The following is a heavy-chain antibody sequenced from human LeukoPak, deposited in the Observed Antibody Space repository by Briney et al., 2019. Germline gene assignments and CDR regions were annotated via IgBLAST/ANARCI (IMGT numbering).Heavy chain of an antibody. V-gene: IGHV3-23*01. CDR1: GFPFSSYA. CDR3: AKAPVTSCRGAFCYPFDY. Sequence: GGSLRLSCEASGFPFSSYAMSWVRQAPGKGLEWVSAMSSSDDGRYYAASVRGRFTISRDTYRSTLYLQMNSLRADDAAVYYCAKAPVTSCRGAFCYPFDYWGQGTLVTVSS. CDR2: MSSSDDGR. J-gene: IGHJ4*02. D-gene: IGHD2-15*01.